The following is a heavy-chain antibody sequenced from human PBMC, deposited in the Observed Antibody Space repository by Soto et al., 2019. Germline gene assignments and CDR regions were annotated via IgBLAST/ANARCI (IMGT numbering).Heavy chain of an antibody. V-gene: IGHV1-69*13. CDR3: ARGSPPYYFDY. CDR2: IIPIFGTA. Sequence: SVRVSCKXSGGTFSSYAISWVRQAPGQGLEWMGGIIPIFGTANYAQKFPGRVTITADESTSTAYMELSSLRSEDTAVYYCARGSPPYYFDYWGQGTLVTVSS. J-gene: IGHJ4*02. D-gene: IGHD6-13*01. CDR1: GGTFSSYA.